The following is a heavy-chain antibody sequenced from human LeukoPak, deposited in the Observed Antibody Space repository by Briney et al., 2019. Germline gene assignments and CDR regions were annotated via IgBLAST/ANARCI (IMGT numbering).Heavy chain of an antibody. J-gene: IGHJ5*02. D-gene: IGHD2-21*02. V-gene: IGHV1-58*01. CDR2: IVVGSANT. Sequence: SVKVSCKASGFTFASSAVQWVRQARGQRLEWIGWIVVGSANTNYAQKFQERVTITRDMSTGTAYMELSTLRSEDTAAYYCAAFDAGDCGGDCPYFSFPWGQGTLVTVSS. CDR3: AAFDAGDCGGDCPYFSFP. CDR1: GFTFASSA.